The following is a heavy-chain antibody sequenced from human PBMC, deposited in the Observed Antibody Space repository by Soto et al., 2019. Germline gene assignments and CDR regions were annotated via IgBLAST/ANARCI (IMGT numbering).Heavy chain of an antibody. CDR3: AKWAAVWCNWNYGYGMDV. CDR2: ISYDGSNK. D-gene: IGHD1-7*01. J-gene: IGHJ6*02. CDR1: GFTFSSYG. Sequence: PGGSLRLSCAASGFTFSSYGMHWVRQAPGKGLEWVAVISYDGSNKYYADSVKGRFTISRDNSKNTLYLQMNSLRAEDTAVYYCAKWAAVWCNWNYGYGMDVWGQGTTVTVSS. V-gene: IGHV3-30*18.